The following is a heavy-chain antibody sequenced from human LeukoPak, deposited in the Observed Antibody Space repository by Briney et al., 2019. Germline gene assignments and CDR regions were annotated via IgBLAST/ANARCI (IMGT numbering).Heavy chain of an antibody. V-gene: IGHV3-30*18. Sequence: GRSLRLSCAASGFTFSSYGMHWVRQAPGKGLEWVAVISYDGSNKYYADSVKGRFTTSRDSSKNTLYLQMNSLRAEDTALYYCAKHGYCSGISCFFDFWGQGTQVTVSS. D-gene: IGHD2-2*03. CDR1: GFTFSSYG. CDR3: AKHGYCSGISCFFDF. J-gene: IGHJ4*02. CDR2: ISYDGSNK.